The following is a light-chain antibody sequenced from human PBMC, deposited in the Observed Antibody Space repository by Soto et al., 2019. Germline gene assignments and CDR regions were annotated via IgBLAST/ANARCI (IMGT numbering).Light chain of an antibody. V-gene: IGKV1-5*01. CDR2: DAS. J-gene: IGKJ1*01. CDR1: QSISSW. CDR3: QQYVTAFRT. Sequence: IHMTQSPSTLSASVGDRVTITCRAIQSISSWLAWYQQKPGKAPKLLIYDASSLESGVPSRFSGSGSGTEFTLTISSLQPDDFATYYCQQYVTAFRTFGQGTKVDIK.